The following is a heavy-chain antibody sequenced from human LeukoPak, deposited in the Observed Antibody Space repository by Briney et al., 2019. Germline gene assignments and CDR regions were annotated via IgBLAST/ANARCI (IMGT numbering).Heavy chain of an antibody. Sequence: PSETLSLTCAVYGGSFSDYYWNWIRQPPGKGLEWIGEINHSGSTNYNPSLKSRVTISVDTSKNQFSLKLSSVTAADTAVYYCARVPSGYYYDNWFDPWGQGTLVTVSS. CDR2: INHSGST. CDR3: ARVPSGYYYDNWFDP. V-gene: IGHV4-34*01. CDR1: GGSFSDYY. J-gene: IGHJ5*02. D-gene: IGHD3-22*01.